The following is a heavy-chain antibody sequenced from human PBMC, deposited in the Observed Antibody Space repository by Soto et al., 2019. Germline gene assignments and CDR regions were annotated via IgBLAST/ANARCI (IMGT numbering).Heavy chain of an antibody. Sequence: QVQLQQWGAGLLKPSETLSLTCAVYGGSFSGYYWSWIRQPPGKGLEWIGEINHSGSTNYNPSLKSRVTISVDTSKNQFSRKLSSVTAADTAVYYCARVGTFFVVVPAATGYWFDPWGQGTLVTVSS. CDR1: GGSFSGYY. CDR3: ARVGTFFVVVPAATGYWFDP. V-gene: IGHV4-34*01. J-gene: IGHJ5*02. CDR2: INHSGST. D-gene: IGHD2-2*01.